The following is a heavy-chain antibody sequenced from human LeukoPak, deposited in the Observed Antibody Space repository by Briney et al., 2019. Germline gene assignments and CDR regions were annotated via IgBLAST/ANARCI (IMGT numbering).Heavy chain of an antibody. CDR2: ISGSGGST. J-gene: IGHJ4*02. CDR1: GFTFSHYG. D-gene: IGHD2-21*02. Sequence: GGSLRLSCAAFGFTFSHYGMTWVRQAPGKGLEWVSAISGSGGSTYYAGSVKGRFTISRDNSKNTLYLQMNSLRADDTAVYYCAKSHHVTAIDYWGQGTLVTVSS. CDR3: AKSHHVTAIDY. V-gene: IGHV3-23*01.